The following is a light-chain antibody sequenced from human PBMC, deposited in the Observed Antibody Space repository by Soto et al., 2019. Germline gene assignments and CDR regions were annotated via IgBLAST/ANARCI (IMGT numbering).Light chain of an antibody. J-gene: IGLJ2*01. CDR2: SNN. CDR3: AAWDDSLNGLV. CDR1: SSNIGSNT. V-gene: IGLV1-44*01. Sequence: QSVLTQPPSASGTPGQRGTISCSGSSSNIGSNTGNWYQQLPGTAPKLLIYSNNQRPSGVPDRFPGSKSGTSASLAISGLQSEDEADYYCAAWDDSLNGLVFGGGTKVTVL.